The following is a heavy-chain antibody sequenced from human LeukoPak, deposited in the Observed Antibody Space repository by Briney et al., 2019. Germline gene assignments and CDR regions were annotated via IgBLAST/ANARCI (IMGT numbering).Heavy chain of an antibody. V-gene: IGHV3-48*03. CDR2: ITSSDNTI. Sequence: GGSLRLSCAASGFTFSSYDMNWVRQAPGKGLEWVSYITSSDNTIYYADSVKGRFTISRDNAKNSLYLQMNSLRAEDTAVYYCARVGCSSTSCYVESEVHDAFDIWGQGTMVTVSS. D-gene: IGHD2-2*01. CDR1: GFTFSSYD. J-gene: IGHJ3*02. CDR3: ARVGCSSTSCYVESEVHDAFDI.